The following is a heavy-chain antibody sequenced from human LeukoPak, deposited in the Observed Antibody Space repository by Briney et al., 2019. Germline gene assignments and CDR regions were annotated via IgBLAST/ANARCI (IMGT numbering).Heavy chain of an antibody. CDR1: GGSFSGYY. V-gene: IGHV4-34*01. Sequence: SETLSLTCAVYGGSFSGYYWSWIRQPPGKGLEWIGEINHSVSTNYNPSLKSRVTIPVDTSKNQFSLKLSSVTAADTAVYYCARGVFIVVVPAASSRNWFDPWGQGTLVTVSS. D-gene: IGHD2-2*01. CDR2: INHSVST. J-gene: IGHJ5*02. CDR3: ARGVFIVVVPAASSRNWFDP.